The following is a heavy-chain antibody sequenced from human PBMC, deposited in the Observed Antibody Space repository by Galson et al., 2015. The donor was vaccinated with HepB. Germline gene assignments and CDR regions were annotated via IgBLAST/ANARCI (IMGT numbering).Heavy chain of an antibody. CDR1: GFTFSGSA. CDR3: TRLGDLSGYSSK. J-gene: IGHJ4*02. CDR2: IGSKAHNYTT. Sequence: SLRLSRAASGFTFSGSAMHWVRQASGKGLEWVGRIGSKAHNYTTAYVASVKGRFTISRDDSKSTAYLQMNSLKTEDTAVYYCTRLGDLSGYSSKWGQGTLVTVSS. V-gene: IGHV3-73*01. D-gene: IGHD6-13*01.